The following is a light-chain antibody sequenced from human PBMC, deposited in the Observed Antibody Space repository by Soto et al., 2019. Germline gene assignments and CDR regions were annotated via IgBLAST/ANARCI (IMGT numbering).Light chain of an antibody. CDR2: AAS. Sequence: DIQMTQSPSTLSASVGDRVTITCRASQSISSYLNWYQQKPGKAPKLLIYAASSLQSGVPSRFSGSGSGTDVTLTISSLRSEEFATYYRQQSHRTPTFGQGTKVDIK. V-gene: IGKV1-39*01. CDR1: QSISSY. J-gene: IGKJ1*01. CDR3: QQSHRTPT.